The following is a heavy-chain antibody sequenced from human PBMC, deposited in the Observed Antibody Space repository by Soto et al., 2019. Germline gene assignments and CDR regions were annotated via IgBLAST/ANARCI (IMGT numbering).Heavy chain of an antibody. CDR1: GFTFDDYA. J-gene: IGHJ3*02. CDR2: ISWNSGSI. V-gene: IGHV3-9*01. Sequence: EVQLVESGGGLVQPGRSLRLSCAASGFTFDDYAMHWVRQAPGKGLEWVSGISWNSGSIGYADSVKGRFTISRDNAKNSLYLQMNSLRAEDTALYYCANGGWELRMAFDIWGQGTMVTVSS. D-gene: IGHD1-26*01. CDR3: ANGGWELRMAFDI.